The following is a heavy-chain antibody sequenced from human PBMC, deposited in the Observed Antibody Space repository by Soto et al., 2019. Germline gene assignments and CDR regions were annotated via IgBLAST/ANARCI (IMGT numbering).Heavy chain of an antibody. Sequence: PSETLSLTCSVSGGSINSASYHWSWLRQHPGKGLEFIGYIFYTGSTYYNPSLETRVTISVDTSKNHVSLRLNAVTAADTAVYYCARLDYGDSAFDSWGRGTLLTVSS. CDR2: IFYTGST. CDR3: ARLDYGDSAFDS. D-gene: IGHD4-17*01. J-gene: IGHJ4*02. V-gene: IGHV4-31*03. CDR1: GGSINSASYH.